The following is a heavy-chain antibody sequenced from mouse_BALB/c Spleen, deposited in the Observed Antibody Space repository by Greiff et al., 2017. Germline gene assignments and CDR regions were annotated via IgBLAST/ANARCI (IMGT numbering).Heavy chain of an antibody. J-gene: IGHJ4*01. CDR3: ARRGNYYAMDY. V-gene: IGHV1-69*01. D-gene: IGHD2-1*01. CDR2: IDTSDSYT. Sequence: VQLQQPGAELVMPGASVKMSCKASGYIFTDYWMHWVKQRPGQGLEWIGAIDTSDSYTSYNQKFKGKATLTVDESSSTAYMQLSSLTSEDSAVYYCARRGNYYAMDYWGQGTSVTVSS. CDR1: GYIFTDYW.